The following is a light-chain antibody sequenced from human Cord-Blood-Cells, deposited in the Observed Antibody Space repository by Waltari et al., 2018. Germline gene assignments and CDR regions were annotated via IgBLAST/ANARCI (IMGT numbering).Light chain of an antibody. V-gene: IGKV1-39*01. CDR2: AAS. Sequence: DIQMTQSPPSLPASVGDRVTIPCRASQSISSYLNWYQQKPGKAPKLLIYAASSLQSGVPSRFSGSGSGTDFTLTISSLQPEDFATYYCQQSYSTRWTFGQGTKVEIK. CDR1: QSISSY. CDR3: QQSYSTRWT. J-gene: IGKJ1*01.